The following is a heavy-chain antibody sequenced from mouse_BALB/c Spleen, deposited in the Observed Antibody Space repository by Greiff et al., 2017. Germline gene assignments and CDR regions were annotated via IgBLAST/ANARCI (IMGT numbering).Heavy chain of an antibody. CDR1: GYAFTNYL. CDR3: ARSTFRSEGYYYAMDY. V-gene: IGHV1-54*01. CDR2: INPGSGGT. Sequence: VQGVESGAELVRPGTSVKVSCKASGYAFTNYLIQWVKQRPGQGLEWIGVINPGSGGTNYNEKFKGKATLTADKTSSTAYMQLSSLTSDDSAVEYCARSTFRSEGYYYAMDYWGQGTSVTVSS. J-gene: IGHJ4*01.